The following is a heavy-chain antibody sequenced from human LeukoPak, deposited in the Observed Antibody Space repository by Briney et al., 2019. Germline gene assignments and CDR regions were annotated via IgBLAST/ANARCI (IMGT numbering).Heavy chain of an antibody. D-gene: IGHD4-17*01. CDR3: ARGGVGDVDAFDI. CDR1: GGSISSSNW. J-gene: IGHJ3*02. CDR2: IYHSGST. Sequence: SETLSLTCAVSGGSISSSNWWSWVRQPPGKGLEWIGEIYHSGSTNYNPSLKSRVTISVDKSKNQFSLKLSSVTASDTAVYYCARGGVGDVDAFDIWGQGTMVTVSS. V-gene: IGHV4-4*02.